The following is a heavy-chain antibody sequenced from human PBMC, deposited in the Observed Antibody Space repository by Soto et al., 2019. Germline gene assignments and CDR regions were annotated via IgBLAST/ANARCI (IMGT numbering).Heavy chain of an antibody. D-gene: IGHD1-1*01. CDR2: ISAHNGNT. CDR3: ARGRYGDY. CDR1: GYTFTSYG. J-gene: IGHJ4*02. V-gene: IGHV1-18*01. Sequence: GAEVKKPGASVKVSCKGSGYTFTSYGITWVRQAPGQGLEWMGWISAHNGNTDYAQKLQGRVTVTRDTSTSTAYMELRSLRSDDTAVYYCARGRYGDYWGEGALVTGSS.